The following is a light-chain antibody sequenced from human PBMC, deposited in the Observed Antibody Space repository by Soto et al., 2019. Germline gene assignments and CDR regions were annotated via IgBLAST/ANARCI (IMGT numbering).Light chain of an antibody. Sequence: EIVLTQSPGTLSWSPGERATLSCRASQSVSSSYLAWYQQKPGQAPRLLIYGAFSRATGIPDRFSGSGSGTDFTLTISSLQPDDFATYYCQQYNGYSFGQGTKVDIK. CDR1: QSVSSSY. V-gene: IGKV3-20*01. CDR3: QQYNGYS. J-gene: IGKJ1*01. CDR2: GAF.